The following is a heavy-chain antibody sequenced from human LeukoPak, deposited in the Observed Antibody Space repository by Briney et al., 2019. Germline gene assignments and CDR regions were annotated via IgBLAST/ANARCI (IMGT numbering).Heavy chain of an antibody. CDR3: ARGSGTYYIY. CDR1: GFAFSTYW. Sequence: GGSLRLSCAASGFAFSTYWMSWVRQAPGKGLEWVGNINQGGTEKHYVDSVKGRFTISRDNAKNSLYPQMSSLRAEDTAVYYCARGSGTYYIYWGQGTLVTVSS. D-gene: IGHD1-26*01. CDR2: INQGGTEK. J-gene: IGHJ4*02. V-gene: IGHV3-7*04.